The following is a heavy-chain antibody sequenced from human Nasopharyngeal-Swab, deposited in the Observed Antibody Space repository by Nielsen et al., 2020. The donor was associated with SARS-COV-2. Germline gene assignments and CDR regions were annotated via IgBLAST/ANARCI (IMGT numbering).Heavy chain of an antibody. V-gene: IGHV1-46*01. CDR2: INPSGCSP. D-gene: IGHD1-1*01. Sequence: ASVKVSCKASGYTFTSYYMHWVRQAPGQGLEWMGIINPSGCSPSHAQKFQGRVTMTRDTSTSTVYMELSRLRSEDTAVYYCARDHPSDNCRLPACYYGMDVWGQGTTVTVSS. CDR3: ARDHPSDNCRLPACYYGMDV. CDR1: GYTFTSYY. J-gene: IGHJ6*02.